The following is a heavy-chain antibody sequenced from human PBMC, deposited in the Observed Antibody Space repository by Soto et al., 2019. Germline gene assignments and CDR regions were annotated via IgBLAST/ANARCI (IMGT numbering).Heavy chain of an antibody. CDR2: IRDKANLYAT. V-gene: IGHV3-73*02. D-gene: IGHD1-26*01. CDR1: GFSFSDSA. J-gene: IGHJ4*02. CDR3: TRPPSGSYGDDSDY. Sequence: EVQLVESGGGWVQPGGSLKLSCSGSGFSFSDSAIHWVRQASGQGLEWVGRIRDKANLYATAYDVSVRGRFTISRDDSENTAYLQMNSLKTEDTAVYYCTRPPSGSYGDDSDYWGQGTLVTVSS.